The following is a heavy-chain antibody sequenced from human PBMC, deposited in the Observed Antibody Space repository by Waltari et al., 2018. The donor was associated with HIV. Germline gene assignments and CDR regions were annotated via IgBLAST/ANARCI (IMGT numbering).Heavy chain of an antibody. V-gene: IGHV3-7*01. CDR2: RTQDVTGK. D-gene: IGHD6-19*01. CDR1: GFTFSSYW. CDR3: AREAGIAVARSGMDV. Sequence: EVQLVESGGGLVQPGGSLRLSCAASGFTFSSYWMSWVRQAPGKGLWLVANRTQDVTGKNYVDSVKGRFTISRDNAKNSLSLQMNGLRAEDTAVYYCAREAGIAVARSGMDVWGQGTTVTVSS. J-gene: IGHJ6*02.